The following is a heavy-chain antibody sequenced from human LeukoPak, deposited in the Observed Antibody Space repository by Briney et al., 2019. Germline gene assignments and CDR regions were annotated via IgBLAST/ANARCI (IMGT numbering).Heavy chain of an antibody. D-gene: IGHD2-15*01. Sequence: GGSLRLSCAASGFTFINYAMSWVRQAPGKGLEWVSAISGSGGSTYYADSVKGRFTISRDNSKNTLYLQMNSLRAEDTAVYYCAKDPGGYCSGGSCYVWGQGTLVTVSS. J-gene: IGHJ4*02. CDR2: ISGSGGST. CDR3: AKDPGGYCSGGSCYV. CDR1: GFTFINYA. V-gene: IGHV3-23*01.